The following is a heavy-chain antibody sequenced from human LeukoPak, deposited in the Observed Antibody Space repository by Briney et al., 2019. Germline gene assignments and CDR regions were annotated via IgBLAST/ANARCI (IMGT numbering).Heavy chain of an antibody. CDR2: INAGNGNT. D-gene: IGHD3-10*01. Sequence: ASVKVSCKASGYTFTSYAMHWVRQAPGQRLEWMGWINAGNGNTKYLQKFQGRVTITRDTSASTAYMELSSLRSGDTAVYYCARAQTTMVRGGRAFDIWGQGTMDTVSS. V-gene: IGHV1-3*01. CDR3: ARAQTTMVRGGRAFDI. CDR1: GYTFTSYA. J-gene: IGHJ3*02.